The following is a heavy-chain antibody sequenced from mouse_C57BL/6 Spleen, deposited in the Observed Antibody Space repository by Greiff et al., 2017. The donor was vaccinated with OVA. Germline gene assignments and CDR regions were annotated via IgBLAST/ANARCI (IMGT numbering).Heavy chain of an antibody. V-gene: IGHV1-69*01. CDR2: IDPSDSYT. CDR3: ARWGITTGFAY. CDR1: GYTFTSYW. Sequence: QVQLQQPGAELVMPGASVKLSCKASGYTFTSYWMHWVKQRPGQGLEWIGDIDPSDSYTNYNQKFKGKSTLTVDKSSSTAYMQLSSLTSEDSAVDYCARWGITTGFAYWGQGTLVTVSA. J-gene: IGHJ3*01. D-gene: IGHD1-1*01.